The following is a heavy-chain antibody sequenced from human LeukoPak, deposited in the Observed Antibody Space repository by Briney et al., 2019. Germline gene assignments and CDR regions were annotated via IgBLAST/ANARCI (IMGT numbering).Heavy chain of an antibody. V-gene: IGHV1-18*01. J-gene: IGHJ4*02. CDR2: ISAYNGNT. D-gene: IGHD6-13*01. CDR1: GYTFANYG. CDR3: ARDGAAAGRTFDY. Sequence: ASVKVSCKASGYTFANYGISWVRQAPGQGLEYVGLISAYNGNTNSAQKLQGRVTMTTDTSTSTAYMELRSLRSDDTALYYCARDGAAAGRTFDYWGQGTLVTVSS.